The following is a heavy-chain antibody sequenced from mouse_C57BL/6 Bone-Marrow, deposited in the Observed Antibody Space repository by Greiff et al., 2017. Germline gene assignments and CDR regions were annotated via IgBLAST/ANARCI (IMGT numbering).Heavy chain of an antibody. Sequence: QVQLQQPGAELVRPGTSVKLSCKASGYTFTSYWMHWVKQRPGQGLEWIGVIDPSDSYTNYNQKFKGKATLTVDPSSSTAYMQLSSLTSEDSAVYYCARSYCYGSSWIYWGQGTTLTVSS. CDR3: ARSYCYGSSWIY. CDR2: IDPSDSYT. CDR1: GYTFTSYW. D-gene: IGHD1-1*01. V-gene: IGHV1-59*01. J-gene: IGHJ2*01.